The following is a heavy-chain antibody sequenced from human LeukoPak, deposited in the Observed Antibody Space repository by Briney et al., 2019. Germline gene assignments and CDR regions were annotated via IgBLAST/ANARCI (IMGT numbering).Heavy chain of an antibody. D-gene: IGHD2-2*01. V-gene: IGHV4-59*01. J-gene: IGHJ4*02. CDR1: GGSISNYY. CDR3: ARGEAAADY. Sequence: TSSETLSLTCTVSGGSISNYYWSWIRQPPGKGLEWIGYIYYSGSTNYNPSLKSRVTIAVDTSKNQFSLKLSSVTAADTAVYYCARGEAAADYWGQGTLVTVSS. CDR2: IYYSGST.